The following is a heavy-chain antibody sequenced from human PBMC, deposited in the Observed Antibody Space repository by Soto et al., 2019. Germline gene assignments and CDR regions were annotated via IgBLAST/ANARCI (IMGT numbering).Heavy chain of an antibody. CDR2: IYYSGST. D-gene: IGHD3-10*01. CDR3: ARSPYYYGSAEGQNWFDP. J-gene: IGHJ5*02. Sequence: SVTLSLTCTIWSASISSYYWSWIPQPPGKGLEWIGYIYYSGSTNYNPSLKSRVTISVDTSKNQFSLKLSSVTAADTAVYYCARSPYYYGSAEGQNWFDPWGQGTLVTVS. V-gene: IGHV4-59*01. CDR1: SASISSYY.